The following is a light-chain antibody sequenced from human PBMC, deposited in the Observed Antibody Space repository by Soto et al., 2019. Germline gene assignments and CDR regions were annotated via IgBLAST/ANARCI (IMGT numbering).Light chain of an antibody. CDR1: QSISTW. Sequence: DIQMTQSPSTLSASVGDRVTITCRASQSISTWLAWYQQKSGKAPKLLIYDASTLESGVPSRFSGSGSGTEFTLTISSLQHDDFATYYCQQYDSYWTFGQGTKVEIK. J-gene: IGKJ1*01. V-gene: IGKV1-5*01. CDR3: QQYDSYWT. CDR2: DAS.